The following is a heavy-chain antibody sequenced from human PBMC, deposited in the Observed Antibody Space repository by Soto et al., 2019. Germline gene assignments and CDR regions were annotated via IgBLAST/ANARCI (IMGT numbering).Heavy chain of an antibody. CDR1: GFTFSSYG. CDR3: ARERSGRYFDY. J-gene: IGHJ4*02. Sequence: QVQLVESGGGVVQPGRSLRLSCAASGFTFSSYGMHWVRQAPGKGLEWVAVIWYDGSNKYYADSVKGRFTISRDNSKNTLYLQMNSLRAEDTAVYYCARERSGRYFDYWGQGTLVTVSS. V-gene: IGHV3-33*01. CDR2: IWYDGSNK.